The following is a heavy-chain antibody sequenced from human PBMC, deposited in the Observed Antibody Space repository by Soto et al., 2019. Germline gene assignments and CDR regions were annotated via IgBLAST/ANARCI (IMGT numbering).Heavy chain of an antibody. CDR3: TTFGLRWGFDY. V-gene: IGHV3-15*01. CDR2: IKSRTDGGTT. CDR1: GFTFSNAW. Sequence: EVQLVESGGGLVKPGGSLRLSCAASGFTFSNAWMSWVRQAPGKGLEWVGRIKSRTDGGTTDYAAPVKGRFTISRDDSKNTLYLQMNGLNTEDTAVYYCTTFGLRWGFDYWGQGTLVTVSS. J-gene: IGHJ4*02. D-gene: IGHD4-17*01.